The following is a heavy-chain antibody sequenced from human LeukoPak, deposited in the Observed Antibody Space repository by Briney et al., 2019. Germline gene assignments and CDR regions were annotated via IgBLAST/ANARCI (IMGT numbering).Heavy chain of an antibody. CDR1: GYTLTELS. CDR2: FDPEDGET. V-gene: IGHV1-24*01. J-gene: IGHJ3*02. CDR3: ATGFQMGDYDAFDI. D-gene: IGHD4-17*01. Sequence: ASVKVSCKVSGYTLTELSMHWVRQAPGKGLEWMGGFDPEDGETIYAQKFQGRVTMTEDTSTDTAYMELSSLRSEDTAVYYCATGFQMGDYDAFDIWGQGTMVIVSS.